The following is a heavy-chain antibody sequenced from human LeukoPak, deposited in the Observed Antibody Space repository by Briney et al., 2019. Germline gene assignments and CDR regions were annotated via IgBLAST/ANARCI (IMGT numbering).Heavy chain of an antibody. CDR1: GFTFSSYW. V-gene: IGHV3-74*01. CDR3: IRTLIVATSPYMDV. J-gene: IGHJ6*03. D-gene: IGHD5-12*01. Sequence: GGSLRLSCAASGFTFSSYWMHWVGHAPGKGLVWVSRVNSDGTGTTYADSVEGRFTISRDNAKNTVYLQMNSLRAEDTAIYYCIRTLIVATSPYMDVWGKGTTVTVSS. CDR2: VNSDGTGT.